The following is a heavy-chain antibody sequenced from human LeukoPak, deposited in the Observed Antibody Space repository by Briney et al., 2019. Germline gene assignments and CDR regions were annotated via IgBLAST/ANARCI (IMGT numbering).Heavy chain of an antibody. Sequence: SETLSLTCAVYGESFSGPYWTWIRQPPGKGLEWIGEINHSGITNYNPSLKSRVIISVDTSKNQFSLKLSSVTAADTAVYYCARAVTARPLDYWGQGTLVTVSS. CDR3: ARAVTARPLDY. D-gene: IGHD6-6*01. J-gene: IGHJ4*02. CDR2: INHSGIT. V-gene: IGHV4-34*01. CDR1: GESFSGPY.